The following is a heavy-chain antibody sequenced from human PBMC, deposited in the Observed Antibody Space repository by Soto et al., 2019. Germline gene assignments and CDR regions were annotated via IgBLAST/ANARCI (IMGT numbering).Heavy chain of an antibody. Sequence: QITLKESGPTLVKPTQTLTLTCTFSGFSLSTSGVGVGWIRQAPGKALEWLARIYWNDDKRYSPSLKSRLTITKDTSKDQVVLTMTNMDPVDTATYYCAHRQVVVNYFDYWGQGTLVTVSS. J-gene: IGHJ4*02. CDR2: IYWNDDK. D-gene: IGHD3-22*01. V-gene: IGHV2-5*01. CDR1: GFSLSTSGVG. CDR3: AHRQVVVNYFDY.